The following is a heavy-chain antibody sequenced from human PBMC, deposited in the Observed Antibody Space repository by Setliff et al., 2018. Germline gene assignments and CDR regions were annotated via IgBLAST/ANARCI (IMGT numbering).Heavy chain of an antibody. J-gene: IGHJ4*02. D-gene: IGHD3-16*01. V-gene: IGHV1-69*13. CDR1: GGSFDSDV. Sequence: GASVKVSCKASGGSFDSDVITWVRQAPGQGLEWMGRLIPILGKTNYAESFQGRVLITADRSTNTVQMQVNSLRSEDTAVYYCARELRSPFWHIDYWGQGTLVTVSS. CDR2: LIPILGKT. CDR3: ARELRSPFWHIDY.